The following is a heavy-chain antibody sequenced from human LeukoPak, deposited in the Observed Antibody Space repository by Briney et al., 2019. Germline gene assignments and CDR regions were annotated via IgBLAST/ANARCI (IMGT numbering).Heavy chain of an antibody. V-gene: IGHV4-34*01. D-gene: IGHD6-19*01. CDR2: INHSGST. CDR1: GGSLSGYY. CDR3: ARGPPYSSGWHWGHPFDY. J-gene: IGHJ4*02. Sequence: SETLSLTCAVYGGSLSGYYWSWIRQPPGKGLEWIGEINHSGSTNYNPSLKSRVTISIDTSKNQFSLKLSSVTAADTAVYYCARGPPYSSGWHWGHPFDYWGQGTLVTVSS.